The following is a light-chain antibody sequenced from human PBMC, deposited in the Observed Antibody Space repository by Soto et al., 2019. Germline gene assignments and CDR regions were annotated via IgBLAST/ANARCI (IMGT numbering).Light chain of an antibody. Sequence: QSALTQPASVSGSPGQSITISCTGTSSDVGGYNYVSWYQQHPGKAPKLMIYDVSNRPSGVSNRISGSKSGNTASLTISGLQAEDEADYYCSSYTSSSRVFGTGTKVTVL. CDR2: DVS. CDR1: SSDVGGYNY. J-gene: IGLJ1*01. CDR3: SSYTSSSRV. V-gene: IGLV2-14*01.